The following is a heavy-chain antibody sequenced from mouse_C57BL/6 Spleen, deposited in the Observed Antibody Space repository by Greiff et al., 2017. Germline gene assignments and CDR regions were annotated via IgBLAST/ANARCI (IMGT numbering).Heavy chain of an antibody. D-gene: IGHD1-1*01. CDR2: IYPGDGDT. Sequence: QVQLQQSGAELVKPGASVKISCKASGYAFSSYWMNWVKQRPGKGLEWIGQIYPGDGDTNYNGKFKGKATLTADKSSSTAYMQLSSLTSEDSAVYYCARRDITTVVAYYFDYWGQGTTLTVSS. CDR3: ARRDITTVVAYYFDY. V-gene: IGHV1-80*01. J-gene: IGHJ2*01. CDR1: GYAFSSYW.